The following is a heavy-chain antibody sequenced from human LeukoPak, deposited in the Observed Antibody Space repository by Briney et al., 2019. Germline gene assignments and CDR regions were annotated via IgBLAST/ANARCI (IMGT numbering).Heavy chain of an antibody. J-gene: IGHJ4*02. CDR3: ASDIAAAGGVDY. Sequence: GGSLRLSCAASGFTFSSYMMHWVRQAPGKGLEWVAAISHDESNKYFADSVKGRFTISRDNSKNSLYLQMNSLRAEDTAVYYCASDIAAAGGVDYWGQGTLVTVSP. V-gene: IGHV3-30*03. CDR1: GFTFSSYM. D-gene: IGHD6-13*01. CDR2: ISHDESNK.